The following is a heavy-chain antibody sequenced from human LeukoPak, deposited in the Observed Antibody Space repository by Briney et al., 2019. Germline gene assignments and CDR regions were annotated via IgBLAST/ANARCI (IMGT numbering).Heavy chain of an antibody. CDR3: AKRPSDYGDYVSYFDY. V-gene: IGHV3-7*01. D-gene: IGHD4-17*01. CDR2: IKEDGSEK. Sequence: GGSLRLSCAASGFIFSDNWMNWVRQAPGKGLEWVANIKEDGSEKYYVDSVKGRFTISRDNAKNTLYLQMNSLRAEDTAVYYCAKRPSDYGDYVSYFDYWGQGTLVTVSS. CDR1: GFIFSDNW. J-gene: IGHJ4*02.